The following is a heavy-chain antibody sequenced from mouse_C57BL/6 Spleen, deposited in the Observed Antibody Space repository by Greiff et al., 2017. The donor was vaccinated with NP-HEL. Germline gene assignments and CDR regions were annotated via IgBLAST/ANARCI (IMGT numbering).Heavy chain of an antibody. CDR2: IDPANGHT. CDR1: GFNIKNTY. Sequence: EVQLKESVAELVRPGASVKLSCTASGFNIKNTYMHWVKQRPEQGLEWIGRIDPANGHTKYAPKFQGKATITADTSSNTAYLQLISLTSEDTAFYYCAKGYDDHYYAMDYWGQGTSVTVSS. J-gene: IGHJ4*01. D-gene: IGHD2-2*01. CDR3: AKGYDDHYYAMDY. V-gene: IGHV14-3*01.